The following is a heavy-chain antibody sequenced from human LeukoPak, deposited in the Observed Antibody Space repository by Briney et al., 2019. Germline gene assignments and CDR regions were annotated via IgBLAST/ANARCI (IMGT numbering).Heavy chain of an antibody. CDR2: INHSGST. CDR1: GVPFSGYY. CDR3: ARGRFTMVRGVPFDY. D-gene: IGHD3-10*01. J-gene: IGHJ4*02. Sequence: PSETLSLTRAVYGVPFSGYYWSWIRQPPGKGLEWIGEINHSGSTNYNPSLKSRVTISVDTSKNQFSLKLSSVTAADTAVYYCARGRFTMVRGVPFDYWGQGTLVTVSS. V-gene: IGHV4-34*01.